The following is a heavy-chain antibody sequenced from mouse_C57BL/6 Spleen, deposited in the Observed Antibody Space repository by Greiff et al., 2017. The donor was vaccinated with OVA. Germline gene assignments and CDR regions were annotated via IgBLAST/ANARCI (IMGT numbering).Heavy chain of an antibody. J-gene: IGHJ2*01. CDR1: GYTFTSYW. V-gene: IGHV1-7*01. CDR2: INPSSGYT. Sequence: VQLQQSGAELAKPGASVKLSCKASGYTFTSYWMHWVKQRPGQGLEWIGYINPSSGYTKYNQKFKDKATLTADKSSSPAYMQLSSLTYEDSAVYYCARYYYGSSYVGYWGQGTTLPVSS. D-gene: IGHD1-1*01. CDR3: ARYYYGSSYVGY.